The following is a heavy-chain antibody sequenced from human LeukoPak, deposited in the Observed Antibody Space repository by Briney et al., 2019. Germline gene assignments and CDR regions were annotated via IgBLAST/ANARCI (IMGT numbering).Heavy chain of an antibody. CDR2: INWNGGST. V-gene: IGHV3-20*04. J-gene: IGHJ4*02. Sequence: PGGSLRLSCAASGFTFDDYGMSWVRQAPGKGLEWVSGINWNGGSTGYADSVKGRFTISRDNAKNSLYLQMNSLRAEDTALYYCARGYCSGGSCYSGRFDYWGQGTLVTVSS. D-gene: IGHD2-15*01. CDR3: ARGYCSGGSCYSGRFDY. CDR1: GFTFDDYG.